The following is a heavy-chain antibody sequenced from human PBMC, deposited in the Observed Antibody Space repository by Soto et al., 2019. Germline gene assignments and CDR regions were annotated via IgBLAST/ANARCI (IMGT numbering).Heavy chain of an antibody. V-gene: IGHV4-34*01. Sequence: ASETLSLTCAVYGGSFSGYYWSWIRQPPGKGLEWIGEINHSGSTNYNPSLKSRVTISVDTSKNQFSLKLSSVTAADTAVYYCARPYGSGSYGWFDPWGQGTLVTGSS. CDR3: ARPYGSGSYGWFDP. CDR2: INHSGST. CDR1: GGSFSGYY. J-gene: IGHJ5*02. D-gene: IGHD3-10*01.